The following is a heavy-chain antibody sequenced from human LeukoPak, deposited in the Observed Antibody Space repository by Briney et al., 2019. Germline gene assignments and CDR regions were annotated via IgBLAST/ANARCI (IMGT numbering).Heavy chain of an antibody. CDR2: IRETSSAT. J-gene: IGHJ6*02. V-gene: IGHV3-48*01. CDR1: GFSFSSYA. Sequence: GGSLRLSCAASGFSFSSYAMNWVRQAPGKGLEWISFIRETSSATFYADSVRGRWTISRDNSKNTLYLQMNSLRAEDTAVYYCSREYFDWSRNYYYGMDVWGQGTTVTVSS. D-gene: IGHD3-9*01. CDR3: SREYFDWSRNYYYGMDV.